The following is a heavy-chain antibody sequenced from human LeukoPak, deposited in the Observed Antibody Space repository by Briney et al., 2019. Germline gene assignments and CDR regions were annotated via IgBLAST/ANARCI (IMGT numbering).Heavy chain of an antibody. V-gene: IGHV3-30*18. CDR1: GFTFSNYG. CDR2: ISHDGSTT. D-gene: IGHD1-26*01. Sequence: PGGSLRLSCATSGFTFSNYGMHWVRQPPGKGLEWVAVISHDGSTTYYPDSVKGRFTISRDNSENTLFLQVNSLTTEDTAAYYCAKGIDVEGATWFDYWGQGALVTVSS. CDR3: AKGIDVEGATWFDY. J-gene: IGHJ4*02.